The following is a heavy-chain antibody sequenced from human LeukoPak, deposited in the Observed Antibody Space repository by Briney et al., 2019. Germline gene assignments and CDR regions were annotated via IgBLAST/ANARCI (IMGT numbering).Heavy chain of an antibody. J-gene: IGHJ6*03. CDR2: IYYSGST. CDR1: GGSISSSSYY. Sequence: SETLSLTCTVSGGSISSSSYYWGWIRQPPGKGLEWIRSIYYSGSTYYNPSLKSRVTISVDTSKNQFSLKLSSVTAADTAVYYCARQQWLASYYYYYMDVWGKGTTVTVSS. D-gene: IGHD6-19*01. V-gene: IGHV4-39*07. CDR3: ARQQWLASYYYYYMDV.